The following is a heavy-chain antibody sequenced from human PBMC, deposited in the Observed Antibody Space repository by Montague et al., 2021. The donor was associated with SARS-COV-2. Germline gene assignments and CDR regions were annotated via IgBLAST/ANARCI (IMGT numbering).Heavy chain of an antibody. CDR1: GGSISSSSYY. CDR2: IYYSGST. J-gene: IGHJ4*02. Sequence: SETLSLTCTVSGGSISSSSYYWGWIRQPPGKGLEWIGSIYYSGSTYYNPPLKSRVTISVDTSKNQFSLKLRSVTAADTAVYYCARREDYYGSGSYPNWGQGTLVTVSS. V-gene: IGHV4-39*01. D-gene: IGHD3-10*01. CDR3: ARREDYYGSGSYPN.